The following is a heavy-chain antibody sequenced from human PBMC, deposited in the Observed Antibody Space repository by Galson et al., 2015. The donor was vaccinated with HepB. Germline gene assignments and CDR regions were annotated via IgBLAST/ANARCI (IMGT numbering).Heavy chain of an antibody. CDR1: GYTFHTYI. J-gene: IGHJ4*02. CDR3: ARGGAMARSHYTESFDY. V-gene: IGHV1-18*04. CDR2: INPDNGKS. D-gene: IGHD3-3*01. Sequence: SVKVSCKASGYTFHTYIINWVRQAPGQGLEWMGWINPDNGKSNCAQKLQGRVSMTTDSSTSTAYMDLRGLRSDDTAVYYCARGGAMARSHYTESFDYWGQGTLVTVSS.